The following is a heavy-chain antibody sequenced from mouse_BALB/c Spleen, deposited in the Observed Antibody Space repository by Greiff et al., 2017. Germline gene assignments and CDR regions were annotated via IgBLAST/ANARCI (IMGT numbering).Heavy chain of an antibody. V-gene: IGHV5-9*03. Sequence: DVMLVESGGGLVKPGGSLKLSCAASGFTFSSYTMSWVRQTPEKRLEWVATISSGGGNTYYPDSVKGRFTISRDNAKNNLYLQMSSLRSEDTALYYCARGGLFDYWGQGTTLTVSS. D-gene: IGHD3-1*01. CDR3: ARGGLFDY. CDR1: GFTFSSYT. CDR2: ISSGGGNT. J-gene: IGHJ2*01.